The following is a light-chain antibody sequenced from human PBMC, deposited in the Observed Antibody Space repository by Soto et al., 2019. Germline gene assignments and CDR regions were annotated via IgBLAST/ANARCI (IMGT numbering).Light chain of an antibody. CDR3: SSYAGSSNV. CDR2: EVN. CDR1: SSDVGGYNY. J-gene: IGLJ1*01. V-gene: IGLV2-8*01. Sequence: QSVLTQPPSASGSPGQSVAISCTGTSSDVGGYNYVSWYQQHPGKAPKLMIYEVNKRPSGVPDRFSGSKSDNTASLTVSGLQAEDEADDYCSSYAGSSNVFGTGTKVTVL.